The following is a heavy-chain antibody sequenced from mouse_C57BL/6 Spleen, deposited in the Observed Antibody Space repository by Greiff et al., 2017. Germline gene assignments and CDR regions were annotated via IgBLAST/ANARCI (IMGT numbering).Heavy chain of an antibody. CDR1: GFSLTSYG. CDR3: AKMIH. J-gene: IGHJ3*01. Sequence: QVQLQQSGPGLVQPSQSLSITCTVSGFSLTSYGVHWVRQSPGKGLEWLGVLWRGGSTDYNAAFMSRLSITKDNSTSQVFFKMNSLQADDTAIYYCAKMIHGGQGTLVTVSA. V-gene: IGHV2-5*01. CDR2: LWRGGST.